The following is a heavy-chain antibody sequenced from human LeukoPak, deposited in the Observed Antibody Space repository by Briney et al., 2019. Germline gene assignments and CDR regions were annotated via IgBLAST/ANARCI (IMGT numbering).Heavy chain of an antibody. D-gene: IGHD5-24*01. Sequence: PSETLSLTCTVSGGSISSYYWSWIRQPPGKGLEWIGYIYYSGSTNYNPSLKSRVTISVDTSKNQFSLKLSSVTAADTAVYYCARVGGDGYSFFDYWGQGTLVTVSS. CDR3: ARVGGDGYSFFDY. CDR1: GGSISSYY. V-gene: IGHV4-59*01. J-gene: IGHJ4*02. CDR2: IYYSGST.